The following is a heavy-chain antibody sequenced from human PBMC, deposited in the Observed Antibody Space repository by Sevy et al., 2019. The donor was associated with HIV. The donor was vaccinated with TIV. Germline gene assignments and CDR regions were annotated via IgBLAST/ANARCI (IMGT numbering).Heavy chain of an antibody. D-gene: IGHD6-19*01. CDR2: IYHSGYS. V-gene: IGHV4-38-2*01. Sequence: SETLSLTCAVSGYSISSDYYWGWIRQPPGKGLEWIGSIYHSGYSYYNPSLKSRVTISVDTSKNQFSLMLSSVTAADTDVYYCARAIGTHVAGLYYFDYWGHGTLVTVS. CDR3: ARAIGTHVAGLYYFDY. J-gene: IGHJ4*01. CDR1: GYSISSDYY.